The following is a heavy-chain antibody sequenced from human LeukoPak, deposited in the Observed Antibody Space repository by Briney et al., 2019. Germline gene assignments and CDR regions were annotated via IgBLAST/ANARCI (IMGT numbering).Heavy chain of an antibody. CDR3: ARDTIFGVVNEGGYYYYYYMDV. V-gene: IGHV4-38-2*02. CDR2: VSHSGST. Sequence: SETLSLTCTVSDYSIGTGYYWGWIRQPPGKGLEWIGSVSHSGSTYYNPSLKSRVAISVDTSKNQFSLKLSPVTAADTAVYYCARDTIFGVVNEGGYYYYYYMDVWGKGTTVTVSS. D-gene: IGHD3-3*01. CDR1: DYSIGTGYY. J-gene: IGHJ6*03.